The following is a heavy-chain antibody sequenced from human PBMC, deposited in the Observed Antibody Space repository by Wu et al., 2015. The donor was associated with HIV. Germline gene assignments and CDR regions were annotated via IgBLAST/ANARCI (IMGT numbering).Heavy chain of an antibody. V-gene: IGHV1-18*01. CDR3: ARDLTTMVRGVRGYYYGMDV. Sequence: QVQLVQSGAEVKKPGASVKVSCKASGYTFTSYGISWVRQAPGQGLEWMGWISAYNGNTNYAQKLQGRVTMTTDTSTSTAYMELRSLRSDDTAVYYCARDLTTMVRGVRGYYYGMDVWGQGTTVTVSS. CDR1: GYTFTSYG. D-gene: IGHD3-10*01. J-gene: IGHJ6*02. CDR2: ISAYNGNT.